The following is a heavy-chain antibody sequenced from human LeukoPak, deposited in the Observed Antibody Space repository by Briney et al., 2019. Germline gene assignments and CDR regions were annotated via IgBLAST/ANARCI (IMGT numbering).Heavy chain of an antibody. J-gene: IGHJ6*03. Sequence: PSETLSLTCTVSGGSISSYYWTWIRQPPGKGLEWIGYIYYSGSTNYNPSLKSRVAISVDTSKNQFSLKLSSVTAADTAVYYCASFYCSGGSCYQYYYYYYMDVWGKGTTVTISS. CDR3: ASFYCSGGSCYQYYYYYYMDV. CDR2: IYYSGST. D-gene: IGHD2-15*01. CDR1: GGSISSYY. V-gene: IGHV4-59*08.